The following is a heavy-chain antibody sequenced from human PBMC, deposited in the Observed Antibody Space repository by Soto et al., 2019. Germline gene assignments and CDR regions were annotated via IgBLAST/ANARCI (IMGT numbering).Heavy chain of an antibody. J-gene: IGHJ5*02. D-gene: IGHD3-3*01. V-gene: IGHV3-9*01. CDR1: GFTFDDYA. Sequence: EVQLVESGGGLVQPGRSLRLSCAASGFTFDDYAMHWVWQAPGKGLEWVSGISWNSGSIGYADSVKGRFTISRDNAKNSLYLQRNSLRAEDTALYYCAKDRSDDFWSGYRVDNWFDPWGQGTLVTVSS. CDR3: AKDRSDDFWSGYRVDNWFDP. CDR2: ISWNSGSI.